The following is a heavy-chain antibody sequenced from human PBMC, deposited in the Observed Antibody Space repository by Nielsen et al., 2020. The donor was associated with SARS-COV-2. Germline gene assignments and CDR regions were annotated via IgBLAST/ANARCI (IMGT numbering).Heavy chain of an antibody. V-gene: IGHV4-30-2*01. D-gene: IGHD2-8*01. J-gene: IGHJ5*02. CDR2: IYHSGST. CDR3: ARDRLGCTNGVCYKGNWFDP. CDR1: GGSISSGGYS. Sequence: SETLSLTCAVSGGSISSGGYSWSWIRQPPGKGLEWIGYIYHSGSTYYNPSLKSRVTISVDRSKNQFSLKLSSVTAADTAVYYCARDRLGCTNGVCYKGNWFDPWGQGTLVTVSS.